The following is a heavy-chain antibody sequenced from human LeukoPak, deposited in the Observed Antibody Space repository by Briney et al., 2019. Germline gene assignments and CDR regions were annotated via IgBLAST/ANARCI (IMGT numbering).Heavy chain of an antibody. CDR2: ISYDGSNK. CDR3: AKDATVGATTNYYYMDV. D-gene: IGHD1-26*01. Sequence: GGSLRLSCAASGLTFSSYAMHWVRQAPGKGLEWVAVISYDGSNKYYADSVKGRFTISRDNSKNTLYLQMNSLRAEDTAVYYCAKDATVGATTNYYYMDVWGKGTTVTVSS. CDR1: GLTFSSYA. V-gene: IGHV3-30*04. J-gene: IGHJ6*03.